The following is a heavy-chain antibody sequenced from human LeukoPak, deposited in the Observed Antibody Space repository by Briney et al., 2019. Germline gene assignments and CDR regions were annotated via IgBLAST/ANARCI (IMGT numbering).Heavy chain of an antibody. CDR1: GGTFSSYA. D-gene: IGHD3-9*01. V-gene: IGHV1-69*06. CDR2: IIPIFGTA. Sequence: SVKVSCKASGGTFSSYAINWVRQAPGQGLEWMGGIIPIFGTANYAQKFQGRVTITADKSTSTAYMELSSLRSEDTAVYYCARARYYDTLTGPIAFDIWGQGTMVTVSS. CDR3: ARARYYDTLTGPIAFDI. J-gene: IGHJ3*02.